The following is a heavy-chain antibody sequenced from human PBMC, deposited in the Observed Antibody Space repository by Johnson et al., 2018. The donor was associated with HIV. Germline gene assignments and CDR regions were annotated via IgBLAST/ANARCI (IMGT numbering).Heavy chain of an antibody. CDR3: AKDLDSSGYYSLTDAFDI. J-gene: IGHJ3*02. CDR1: GFIFEDSG. V-gene: IGHV3-66*01. D-gene: IGHD3-22*01. CDR2: INIGGST. Sequence: VQLVESGGGVVRPGGSLRLSCAASGFIFEDSGMSWVRQAPGKGLEWVSLINIGGSTYYSDSVKGRFTISRDNSKNTLYLQMNSLRAEDTAVYYCAKDLDSSGYYSLTDAFDIWGQGTMVTVSS.